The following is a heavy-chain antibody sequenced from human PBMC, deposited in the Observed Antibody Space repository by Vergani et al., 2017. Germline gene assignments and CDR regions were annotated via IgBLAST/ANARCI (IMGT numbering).Heavy chain of an antibody. CDR1: GFPFSDYG. Sequence: QVQLVESGGGEVQPGRSLRLSCSAAGFPFSDYGVHWVRQAPGKGLEWVSVISYDGNKKNYADSVKGRFTISRDNSKNTLYLEMNALRAEDTAVYYCARGQDWFDPWGQGTLVTVSS. J-gene: IGHJ5*02. CDR2: ISYDGNKK. CDR3: ARGQDWFDP. V-gene: IGHV3-30*03.